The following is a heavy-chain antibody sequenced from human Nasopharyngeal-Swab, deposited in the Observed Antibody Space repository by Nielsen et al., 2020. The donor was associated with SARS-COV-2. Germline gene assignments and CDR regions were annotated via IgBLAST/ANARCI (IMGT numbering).Heavy chain of an antibody. CDR2: ISGSGHRT. Sequence: GESLKISCVASGFTFSSCDMTWVRQAPGKGLQWLSTISGSGHRTYYADSVKGRFTISRDNSQNTLYLQMNSLRAEDTAVYYCAKDFRHNYDYWSGYFTNWGQGTLVTVSS. D-gene: IGHD3-3*01. V-gene: IGHV3-23*01. J-gene: IGHJ4*02. CDR1: GFTFSSCD. CDR3: AKDFRHNYDYWSGYFTN.